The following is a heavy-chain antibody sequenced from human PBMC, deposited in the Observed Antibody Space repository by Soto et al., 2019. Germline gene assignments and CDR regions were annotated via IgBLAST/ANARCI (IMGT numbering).Heavy chain of an antibody. J-gene: IGHJ4*02. CDR3: ARLYDILTGGRDY. V-gene: IGHV4-59*08. CDR2: IYYSGST. CDR1: GGSISSYY. Sequence: SETLSLTCTVSGGSISSYYWSWIRQPPGKGLEWIGYIYYSGSTNYNPSLKSRVTISVDTSKNQFSLKLSSVTAADTAVYYRARLYDILTGGRDYWGQGTLVTVSS. D-gene: IGHD3-9*01.